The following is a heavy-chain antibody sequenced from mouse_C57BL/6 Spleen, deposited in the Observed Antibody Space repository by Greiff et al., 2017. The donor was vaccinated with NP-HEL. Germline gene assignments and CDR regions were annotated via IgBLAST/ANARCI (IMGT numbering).Heavy chain of an antibody. CDR3: ARPNYYGSSYGEYYFDD. J-gene: IGHJ2*01. V-gene: IGHV1-69*01. CDR2: IGPSGSYT. Sequence: VKLQQPGAELVMPGASVKLSCKASGYTFTSYWMHWVKQRPGQGLEWIGEIGPSGSYTNYHQKFKGKSTLTVDKSSSTAYMQLSSLTAEDSAVYYCARPNYYGSSYGEYYFDDWGQGTTLTASS. D-gene: IGHD1-1*01. CDR1: GYTFTSYW.